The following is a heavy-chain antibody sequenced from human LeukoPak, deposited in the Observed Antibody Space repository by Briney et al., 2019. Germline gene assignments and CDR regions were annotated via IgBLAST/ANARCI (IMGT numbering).Heavy chain of an antibody. CDR3: ARAEWEQLRWGIDY. J-gene: IGHJ4*02. D-gene: IGHD1-26*01. CDR2: ITGTSGRT. CDR1: GIIFSNFA. Sequence: GGSLRLSCEVSGIIFSNFAMAWVRQAPGKGLEWVSFITGTSGRTYYAASVKGRFTISRDNSKNTLYLQMGSLRAEDMAVYYCARAEWEQLRWGIDYWGQGSLVTVSS. V-gene: IGHV3-23*01.